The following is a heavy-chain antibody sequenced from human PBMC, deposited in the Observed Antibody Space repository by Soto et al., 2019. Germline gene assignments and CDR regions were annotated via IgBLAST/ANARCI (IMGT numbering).Heavy chain of an antibody. D-gene: IGHD6-25*01. CDR3: AKDPRLYSSAPDWFDP. CDR1: GFTCSSYG. J-gene: IGHJ5*02. CDR2: ISDSGVSA. V-gene: IGHV3-23*01. Sequence: HPGGSLRLSCAASGFTCSSYGMSWVRQAPGKGLEWVSTISDSGVSAYYTDSVKGRFTISRDNSKNTLYLQMNSLRAEDTAVYYCAKDPRLYSSAPDWFDPWGQGTLVTVSS.